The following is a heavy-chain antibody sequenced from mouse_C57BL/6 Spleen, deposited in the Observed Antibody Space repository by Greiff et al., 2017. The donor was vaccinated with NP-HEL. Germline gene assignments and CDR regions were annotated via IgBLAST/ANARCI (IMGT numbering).Heavy chain of an antibody. CDR1: GFTFSDFY. CDR3: ARASRGLYYAMDY. CDR2: SRNKANDYTT. J-gene: IGHJ4*01. Sequence: EVMLVESGGGLVQSGRSLRLSCATSGFTFSDFYMEWVRQAPGKGLEWIAASRNKANDYTTEYSASVKGRFIVSRETSQSILYLQMNALRAEDTAIYYCARASRGLYYAMDYWGQGTSVTVSS. V-gene: IGHV7-1*01.